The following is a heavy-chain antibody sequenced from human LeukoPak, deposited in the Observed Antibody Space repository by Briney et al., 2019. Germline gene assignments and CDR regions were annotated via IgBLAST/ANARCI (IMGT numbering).Heavy chain of an antibody. V-gene: IGHV4-59*01. CDR2: IYYSGST. D-gene: IGHD2-8*01. CDR3: ARVGYCTNGVCSEHFDY. Sequence: KPSETLSLTCAVYGGSFSGYYWSWIRQPPGKGLEWIGYIYYSGSTNYNPSLKSRVTISVDTSKNQFSLKLSSVTAADTAVYYCARVGYCTNGVCSEHFDYWGQGTLVTVSS. J-gene: IGHJ4*02. CDR1: GGSFSGYY.